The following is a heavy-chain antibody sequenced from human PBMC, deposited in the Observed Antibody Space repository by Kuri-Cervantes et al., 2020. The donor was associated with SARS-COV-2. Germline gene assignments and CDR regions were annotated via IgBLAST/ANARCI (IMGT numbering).Heavy chain of an antibody. CDR1: GGSISDVGYS. J-gene: IGHJ5*02. CDR2: FDQSGYT. CDR3: ARGGSYCGADCYLP. Sequence: LRLSCAVSGGSISDVGYSWTWIRRPPGKGLEWIGYFDQSGYTYYIPSLKSRATISVDRSTNSFSLRLSSVTAADTAAYYCARGGSYCGADCYLPWGQGSLVTVSS. D-gene: IGHD2-21*02. V-gene: IGHV4-30-2*01.